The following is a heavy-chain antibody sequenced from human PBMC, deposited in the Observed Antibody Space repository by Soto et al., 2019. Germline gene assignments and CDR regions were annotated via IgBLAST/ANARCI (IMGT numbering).Heavy chain of an antibody. CDR1: GFTFSSYA. CDR3: AKDLWDYYDSSGYYFDY. V-gene: IGHV3-23*01. CDR2: ISGSGGST. Sequence: GGSLRLSCAASGFTFSSYAMSWVRQAPGKGLEWVSAISGSGGSTYYADSVKGRFTISRDNSKNTLYLQMNSLRAEDTAVYYCAKDLWDYYDSSGYYFDYWGQGTLVTVSS. J-gene: IGHJ4*02. D-gene: IGHD3-22*01.